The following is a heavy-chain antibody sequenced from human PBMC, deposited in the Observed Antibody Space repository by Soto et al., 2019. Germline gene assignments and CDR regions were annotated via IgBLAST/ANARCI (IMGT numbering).Heavy chain of an antibody. CDR2: ISGSGDNT. V-gene: IGHV3-23*01. Sequence: EVQVLESGGGLVQFGGSLRLSCAASGFTFSSYVMNWVRQAPGKGLEWVSAISGSGDNTYYADSVKGRFTISRDNSKNTQYLQMNSLRADDTAVYFCAKAVTGYYFDYWGQGTLVTVSS. CDR1: GFTFSSYV. CDR3: AKAVTGYYFDY. J-gene: IGHJ4*02. D-gene: IGHD6-19*01.